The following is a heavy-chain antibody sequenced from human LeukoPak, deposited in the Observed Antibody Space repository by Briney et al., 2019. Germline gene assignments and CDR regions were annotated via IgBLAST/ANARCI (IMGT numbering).Heavy chain of an antibody. CDR2: INSDGSST. D-gene: IGHD3-22*01. J-gene: IGHJ4*02. Sequence: GGSLRLSCAASGFTFSSYWMHWVRQAPGKGLVWVSLINSDGSSTSYADSVKGRLTISRDNAKNTLYLQMNSLRAEDTAVYYCARVPFDYYDSSGPFDYWGQGTLVTVSS. CDR3: ARVPFDYYDSSGPFDY. V-gene: IGHV3-74*01. CDR1: GFTFSSYW.